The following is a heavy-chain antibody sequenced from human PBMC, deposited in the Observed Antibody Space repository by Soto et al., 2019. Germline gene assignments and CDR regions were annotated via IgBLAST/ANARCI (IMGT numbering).Heavy chain of an antibody. V-gene: IGHV1-2*02. CDR3: ARDGFRSWYHFDY. Sequence: ASVKVSCKASGYTFTGYYMHWVRQAPGQGLEWMGWINPNSGGTNYAQKFQGRVTMTRDTSISTAYMELSRLRSDDTAVYYCARDGFRSWYHFDYWGQGTLVTVSS. J-gene: IGHJ4*02. CDR2: INPNSGGT. CDR1: GYTFTGYY. D-gene: IGHD6-13*01.